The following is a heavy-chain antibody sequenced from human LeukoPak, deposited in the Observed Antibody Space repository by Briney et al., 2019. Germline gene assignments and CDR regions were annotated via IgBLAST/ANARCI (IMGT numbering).Heavy chain of an antibody. V-gene: IGHV1-46*01. J-gene: IGHJ3*02. CDR2: INPSGGCT. CDR1: GYTFTSYY. D-gene: IGHD1-14*01. CDR3: ARISGGRAFDI. Sequence: ASVKVSCKASGYTFTSYYMHWVRQAPGQGLEWMGIINPSGGCTSYAQKFQGRVTMTRDTSTSTVYMELSSLRSEDTAVYYCARISGGRAFDIWGQGTMVTVSS.